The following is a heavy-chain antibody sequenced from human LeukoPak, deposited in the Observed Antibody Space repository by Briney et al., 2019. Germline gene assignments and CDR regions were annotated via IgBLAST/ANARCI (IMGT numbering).Heavy chain of an antibody. V-gene: IGHV1-46*01. Sequence: GASVKVSCKASGYTFTTYYIHWVRQAPGQGLEWMGMINPSGGSTSYAQKFQDRVTMTRDTSTSTVYMDLSSLTSEDTAVYYCARNVGSGFDYWGQGTLVTVSS. CDR3: ARNVGSGFDY. CDR1: GYTFTTYY. D-gene: IGHD1-26*01. CDR2: INPSGGST. J-gene: IGHJ4*02.